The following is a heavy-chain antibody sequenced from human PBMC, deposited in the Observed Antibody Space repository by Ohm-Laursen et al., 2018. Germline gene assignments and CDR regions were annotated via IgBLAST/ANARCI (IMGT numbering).Heavy chain of an antibody. D-gene: IGHD3-22*01. CDR1: GFTFDDYA. J-gene: IGHJ3*02. Sequence: SLRLSCTASGFTFDDYAMHWVRQGPGKGLEWVSGISWNGKNIAYADSLKGRFSVSRDNAKNSLYLQMNSLRAEDTAVYYCARSKVEQVDYYEATGAFDIWGQGTMVTVSS. CDR2: ISWNGKNI. CDR3: ARSKVEQVDYYEATGAFDI. V-gene: IGHV3-9*01.